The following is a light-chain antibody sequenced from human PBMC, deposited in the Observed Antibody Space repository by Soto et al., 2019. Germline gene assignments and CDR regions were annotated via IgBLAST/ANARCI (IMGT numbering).Light chain of an antibody. CDR3: QYYGDSPT. CDR2: GAT. Sequence: ELTQSPGSLSLSPGQTATLSCRASQSLGNNYLAWVQQSPGQAPRLLIYGATHWASGISERFGGSGSGSEFTLTISGLEPEDSAVYYCQYYGDSPTFGQGTKVEI. CDR1: QSLGNNY. V-gene: IGKV3-20*01. J-gene: IGKJ1*01.